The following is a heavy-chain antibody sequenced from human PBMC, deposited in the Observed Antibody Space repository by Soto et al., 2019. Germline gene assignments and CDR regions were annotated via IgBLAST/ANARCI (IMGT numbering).Heavy chain of an antibody. Sequence: QVQLQQWGAGLLKPSETLSLTCAVYGGSFSGYYWSWIRQPPGKGLEWIGEINHSGSTNYNPSLKSRVTISVDTSKNQFSLKLSSVTAADTAVYYCARGPVLRFLEWLSRGGSFDYWGQGTLVTVSS. J-gene: IGHJ4*02. CDR2: INHSGST. CDR3: ARGPVLRFLEWLSRGGSFDY. CDR1: GGSFSGYY. V-gene: IGHV4-34*01. D-gene: IGHD3-3*01.